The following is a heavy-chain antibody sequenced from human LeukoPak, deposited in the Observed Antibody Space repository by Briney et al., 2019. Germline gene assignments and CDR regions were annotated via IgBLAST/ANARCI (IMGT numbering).Heavy chain of an antibody. Sequence: GGSLRLSCSASGFTVSSYAMHWVRQAPGKGLEYVSAISRNGGSTYYADSVKGRFTISRDNSKNTLYLQMSSLRAEDTAVYYCVKGDHLWFGGPHYYYGMDVWGQGTTVTVSS. CDR3: VKGDHLWFGGPHYYYGMDV. V-gene: IGHV3-64D*06. CDR2: ISRNGGST. J-gene: IGHJ6*02. D-gene: IGHD3-10*01. CDR1: GFTVSSYA.